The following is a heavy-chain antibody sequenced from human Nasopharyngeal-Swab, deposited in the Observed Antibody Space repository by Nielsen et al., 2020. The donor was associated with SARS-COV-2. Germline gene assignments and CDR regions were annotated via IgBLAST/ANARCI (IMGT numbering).Heavy chain of an antibody. CDR2: INPRSGGT. Sequence: ASVKVSCKASGYTFTDYYIHWMRQAPGQGLECMGWINPRSGGTKYAQKFQGRVTMTRDTSISTAYMELSRLTSDDTAAYFCARDCGSLSPQRFDPWGQGSLVTVSS. CDR3: ARDCGSLSPQRFDP. V-gene: IGHV1-2*02. J-gene: IGHJ5*02. D-gene: IGHD6-6*01. CDR1: GYTFTDYY.